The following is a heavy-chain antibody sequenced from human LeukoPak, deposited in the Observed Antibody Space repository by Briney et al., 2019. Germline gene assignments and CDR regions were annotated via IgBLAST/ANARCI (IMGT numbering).Heavy chain of an antibody. Sequence: GGSLRLSCAASGFTFSSYGMYWVRQAPGKGLEWVAFIQYDGSDKYYADSVKGRFTISRDNSKNTLYLQMNSLRAEDTAVYYCAKGTRDIVVPGYFDYWGQGTLVTVSS. V-gene: IGHV3-30*02. CDR2: IQYDGSDK. CDR3: AKGTRDIVVPGYFDY. D-gene: IGHD2-2*01. J-gene: IGHJ4*02. CDR1: GFTFSSYG.